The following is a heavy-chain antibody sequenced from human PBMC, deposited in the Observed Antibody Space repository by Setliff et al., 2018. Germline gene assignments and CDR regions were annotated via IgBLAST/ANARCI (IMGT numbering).Heavy chain of an antibody. CDR3: GRGSVGVETAPTFIDY. CDR1: GFTAAAYP. V-gene: IGHV3-49*04. Sequence: GGSLRLSCAASGFTAAAYPLTWVRQAPGKGLVWVGFIRGKSYGATAQYAASVRGRFTISRDDSKSIAYLQMSSLRTEDTGVYYCGRGSVGVETAPTFIDYWGQGTLVTVSS. D-gene: IGHD2-15*01. J-gene: IGHJ4*02. CDR2: IRGKSYGATA.